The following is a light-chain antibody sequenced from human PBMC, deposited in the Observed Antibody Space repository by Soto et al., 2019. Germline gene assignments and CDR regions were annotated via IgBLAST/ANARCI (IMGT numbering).Light chain of an antibody. V-gene: IGKV3-20*01. CDR2: GAS. Sequence: ETVLTQSPGTLSLSPGERVTLSCRTSQSVCSRCFAWYQQKPGQSPRLLIYGASTRATGIPDRFSGSGSGTDFTLTSSRLEPEDFALYYCQHYCTTPWTFGQGTKVAIK. CDR3: QHYCTTPWT. CDR1: QSVCSRC. J-gene: IGKJ1*01.